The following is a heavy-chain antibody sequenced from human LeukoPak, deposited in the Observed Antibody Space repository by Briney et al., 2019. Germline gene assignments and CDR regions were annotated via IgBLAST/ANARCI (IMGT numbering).Heavy chain of an antibody. CDR3: ARGATAHFDY. CDR1: GDSVSSNSVA. Sequence: SQTLSLTCAISGDSVSSNSVAWNWVRQSPSRGLEWLGRTYYRSKWYYDYAVSVKSRITINPDTSKNQFSLQLNSVTPEDTAVYYCARGATAHFDYWGQGTLVPVSS. J-gene: IGHJ4*02. D-gene: IGHD5-12*01. CDR2: TYYRSKWYY. V-gene: IGHV6-1*01.